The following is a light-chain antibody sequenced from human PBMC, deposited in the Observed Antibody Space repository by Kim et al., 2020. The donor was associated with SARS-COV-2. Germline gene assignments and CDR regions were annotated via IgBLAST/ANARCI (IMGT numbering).Light chain of an antibody. CDR3: QQYNNWPLT. V-gene: IGKV3-15*01. J-gene: IGKJ4*01. CDR2: GTS. Sequence: VSPGERATLSCRASQSVRSDLAWYQQKPGQAPRLLIYGTSTTATGIPAWFSGSGSGTEFTLTISSLQSEDFAVYYCQQYNNWPLTFGGGTKVDIK. CDR1: QSVRSD.